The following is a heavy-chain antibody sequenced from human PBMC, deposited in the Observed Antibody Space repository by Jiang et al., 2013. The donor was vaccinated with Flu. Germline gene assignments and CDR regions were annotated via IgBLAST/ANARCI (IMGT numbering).Heavy chain of an antibody. CDR2: TYYRSKWYN. CDR1: GDSVSSNSAA. V-gene: IGHV6-1*01. D-gene: IGHD6-13*01. CDR3: ARVAGTLTEYYYYGMDV. Sequence: SQTLSLTCAISGDSVSSNSAAWNWIRQSPSRGLEWLGRTYYRSKWYNDYAVSVKSRITINPDTSKNQFSLQLNSVTPEDTAVYYCARVAGTLTEYYYYGMDVWGQGTTVTVSS. J-gene: IGHJ6*02.